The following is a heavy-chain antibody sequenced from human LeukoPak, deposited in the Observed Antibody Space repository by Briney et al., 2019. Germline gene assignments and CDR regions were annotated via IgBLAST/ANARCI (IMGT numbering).Heavy chain of an antibody. CDR3: TRAEDLDPFDY. J-gene: IGHJ4*02. Sequence: GGSLGLSCTASGFTFGEYAMSWVRQAPGKGLEWVGFIRSKAYGGTTEYAASVKGRFTISRDDSKSIAYLQMNSLKTEDTAVYYCTRAEDLDPFDYWGQGTLVTVSS. CDR2: IRSKAYGGTT. D-gene: IGHD1-1*01. V-gene: IGHV3-49*04. CDR1: GFTFGEYA.